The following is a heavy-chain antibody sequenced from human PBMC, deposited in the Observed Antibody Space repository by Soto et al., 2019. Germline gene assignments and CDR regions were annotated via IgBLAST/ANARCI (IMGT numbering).Heavy chain of an antibody. J-gene: IGHJ4*02. D-gene: IGHD3-22*01. V-gene: IGHV1-69*13. Sequence: ASVKVSCKASGGTFSSYAISWVRQAPGQGLEWMGGIIPIFGTANYAQKFQGRVTITADESTSTAYMELSSLRSEDTAVYYCVRDSYSSGYSDYWGQGTLVTVSS. CDR2: IIPIFGTA. CDR1: GGTFSSYA. CDR3: VRDSYSSGYSDY.